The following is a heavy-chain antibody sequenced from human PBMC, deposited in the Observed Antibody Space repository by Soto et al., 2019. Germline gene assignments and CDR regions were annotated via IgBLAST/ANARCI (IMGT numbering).Heavy chain of an antibody. D-gene: IGHD3-16*02. CDR1: GFSLTTGGVG. CDR2: IYWDDDK. CDR3: AHVFNSNSGSYRYFDY. Sequence: QITLKESGPTLVNPTQTLTLTCTFSGFSLTTGGVGVGWIRQPPGKALEWLALIYWDDDKRYSPSLKSRLTITKATSKNQVVLTLTNMDPVDTAAFYCAHVFNSNSGSYRYFDYWGQGTLVTVSS. J-gene: IGHJ4*02. V-gene: IGHV2-5*02.